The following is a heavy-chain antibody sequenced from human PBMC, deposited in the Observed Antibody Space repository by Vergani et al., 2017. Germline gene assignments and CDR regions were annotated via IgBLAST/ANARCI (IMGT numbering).Heavy chain of an antibody. CDR3: ARDGVVGARGDY. CDR1: GGSFSGYY. CDR2: INHSGST. Sequence: QVQLQQWGAGLLKPSETLSLTCAVYGGSFSGYYWSWIRQPPGKGLEWIGEINHSGSTNYNPSLKSRVTISVDTSKNQFSLKLSSVTAADTAVYYCARDGVVGARGDYWGQGTLVTVSS. D-gene: IGHD1-26*01. J-gene: IGHJ4*02. V-gene: IGHV4-34*01.